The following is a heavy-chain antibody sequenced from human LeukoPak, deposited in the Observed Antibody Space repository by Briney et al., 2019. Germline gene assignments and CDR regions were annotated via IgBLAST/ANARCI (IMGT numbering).Heavy chain of an antibody. CDR1: GGSFSGYY. J-gene: IGHJ4*02. D-gene: IGHD3-22*01. Sequence: TSETLSLTCAVYGGSFSGYYWSWIRQPPGKGLEWIGEINHSGSTNYNPSLKSRVTISVDTSKNQFSLKLSSVTAADTAVYYCARGKNYYDSSVFPYWGQGTLVTVSS. CDR2: INHSGST. V-gene: IGHV4-34*01. CDR3: ARGKNYYDSSVFPY.